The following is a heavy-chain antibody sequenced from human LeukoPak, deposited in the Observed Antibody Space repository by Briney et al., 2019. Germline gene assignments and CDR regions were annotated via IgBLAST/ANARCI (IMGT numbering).Heavy chain of an antibody. CDR1: GFTFSSYA. CDR3: AHGAMYQLDY. Sequence: GGSLRLSCATSGFTFSSYAMSWVRQAPGKGLEWVSAISGSGGSTYYADSVKGRFTISRDNSRNTLFLQMNSLRAEDTAVYYCAHGAMYQLDYWGQGTLVTVSS. D-gene: IGHD2-2*01. J-gene: IGHJ4*02. CDR2: ISGSGGST. V-gene: IGHV3-23*01.